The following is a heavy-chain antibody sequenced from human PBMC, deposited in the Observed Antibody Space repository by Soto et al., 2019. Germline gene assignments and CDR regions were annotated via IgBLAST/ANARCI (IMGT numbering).Heavy chain of an antibody. J-gene: IGHJ3*02. V-gene: IGHV3-7*01. CDR2: IKQDGSEK. CDR3: ARDLGITIFGVVHRYDAFDI. Sequence: EVQLVESGGGLVQPGGSLRLSCAASGFTFSSYWMSWVRQAPGKGLEWVANIKQDGSEKYYVDSVKGRFTISRDNAKNSLYLQMNSLRAEDTAVYYCARDLGITIFGVVHRYDAFDIWGQGTMVTVSS. CDR1: GFTFSSYW. D-gene: IGHD3-3*01.